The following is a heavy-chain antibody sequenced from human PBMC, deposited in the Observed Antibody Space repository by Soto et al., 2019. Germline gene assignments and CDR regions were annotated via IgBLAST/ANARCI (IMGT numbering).Heavy chain of an antibody. J-gene: IGHJ5*02. D-gene: IGHD3-22*01. CDR2: INPNTGDA. CDR1: GYSFTGYY. V-gene: IGHV1-2*04. CDR3: ARDYDSSGYYDLNWFDP. Sequence: SVKVSCKASGYSFTGYYIHWLRQAPGQGPEWMGWINPNTGDAKYAQKFQGWVTLTRDTSTSTVYMELSSLRDEDTAVYYCARDYDSSGYYDLNWFDPWGQGTLVTVSS.